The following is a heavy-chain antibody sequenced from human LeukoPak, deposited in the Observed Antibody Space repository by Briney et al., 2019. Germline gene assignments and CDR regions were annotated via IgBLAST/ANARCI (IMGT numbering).Heavy chain of an antibody. CDR2: IYTSGST. CDR1: GGSISRGSYY. J-gene: IGHJ4*02. CDR3: ASRSGGNLRSFDY. V-gene: IGHV4-61*02. Sequence: SETLSLTCTVSGGSISRGSYYWCWIRQSAGKGLEWIGRIYTSGSTNYNPSLKSRVTISVDTSKNQLYLKLSSVTAADTAVCYCASRSGGNLRSFDYWGQGTLVTVSS. D-gene: IGHD2-15*01.